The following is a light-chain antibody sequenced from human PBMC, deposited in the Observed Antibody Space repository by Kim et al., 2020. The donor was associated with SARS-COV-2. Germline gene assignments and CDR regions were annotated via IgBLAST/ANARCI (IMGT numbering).Light chain of an antibody. Sequence: EILLTQSPATLSLSPGERATLSCRASQSVSSYLAWYQQKPGQAPRLLIYDASNRATGIPARFSGSGSGTDFTLTISSLEPEDFAVYYCQQHGNWPVTFGQGTKVDIK. J-gene: IGKJ1*01. CDR2: DAS. CDR3: QQHGNWPVT. CDR1: QSVSSY. V-gene: IGKV3-11*01.